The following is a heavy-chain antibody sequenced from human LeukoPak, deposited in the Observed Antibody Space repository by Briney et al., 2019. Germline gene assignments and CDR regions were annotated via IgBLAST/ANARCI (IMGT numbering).Heavy chain of an antibody. Sequence: GGSLRLSCAASGFTFSSFAMSWVRQAPGKGLGWVSLISGSGGSTYYADSVKGRFTISRDNSKNTLYLQMSSLRAEDTAVYYCAKGLGYVFWGGPDWFDPWGQGPLVTAPS. CDR1: GFTFSSFA. J-gene: IGHJ5*02. V-gene: IGHV3-23*01. CDR2: ISGSGGST. CDR3: AKGLGYVFWGGPDWFDP. D-gene: IGHD3-3*01.